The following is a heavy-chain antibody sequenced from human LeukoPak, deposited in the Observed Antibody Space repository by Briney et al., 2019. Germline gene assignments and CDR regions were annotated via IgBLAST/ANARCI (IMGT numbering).Heavy chain of an antibody. Sequence: GGSLRVSCAASGFTFSNAWMSWVRQAPGKGLEWVSAISGSGGSTYYADSVKGRFTISRDNSKNTLYLQMNSLRAEDTAVYYCAKDFQFLEWFYSYWGQGTLVTVSS. D-gene: IGHD3-3*01. J-gene: IGHJ4*02. CDR2: ISGSGGST. CDR1: GFTFSNAW. V-gene: IGHV3-23*01. CDR3: AKDFQFLEWFYSY.